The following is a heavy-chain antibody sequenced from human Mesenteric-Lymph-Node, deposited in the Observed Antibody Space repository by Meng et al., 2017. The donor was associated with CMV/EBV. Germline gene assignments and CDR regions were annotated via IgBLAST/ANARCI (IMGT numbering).Heavy chain of an antibody. Sequence: AGGTFSSYAISWVRQAPGQGLEWMGGIIPIFGTANYAQKFQGRVTITTDESTSTAYMELSSLRSEDTAVYYCARGVGSYYWYYFDYWGQGTLVTVSS. CDR3: ARGVGSYYWYYFDY. CDR2: IIPIFGTA. D-gene: IGHD1-26*01. CDR1: GGTFSSYA. J-gene: IGHJ4*02. V-gene: IGHV1-69*05.